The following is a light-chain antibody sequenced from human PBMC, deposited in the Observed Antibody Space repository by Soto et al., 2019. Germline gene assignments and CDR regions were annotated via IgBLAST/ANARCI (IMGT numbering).Light chain of an antibody. Sequence: QSALTQPASVSGSPGQSITISCTGTSSDVGSYNYVSWYQQHPGKAPKLMIYEGNNRPSGVSSRFSGSKSGNTASLTISGLQAEDEADYYCSSYTSSSTVFGTGTKVTVL. CDR1: SSDVGSYNY. CDR3: SSYTSSSTV. V-gene: IGLV2-14*01. CDR2: EGN. J-gene: IGLJ1*01.